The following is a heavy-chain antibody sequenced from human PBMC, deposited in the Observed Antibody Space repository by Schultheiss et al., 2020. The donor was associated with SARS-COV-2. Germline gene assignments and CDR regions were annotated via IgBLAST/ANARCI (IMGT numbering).Heavy chain of an antibody. D-gene: IGHD6-13*01. CDR2: IYYSGST. Sequence: SETLSLTCTVSGGSISSYYWSWIRQPPGKGLEWIGYIYYSGSTYYNPSLKSRVTISVDTSKNQFSLKLSSVTAADTAVYYCARDRVAAAGIDAFDIWGQGTMVTVSS. J-gene: IGHJ3*02. CDR1: GGSISSYY. V-gene: IGHV4-59*01. CDR3: ARDRVAAAGIDAFDI.